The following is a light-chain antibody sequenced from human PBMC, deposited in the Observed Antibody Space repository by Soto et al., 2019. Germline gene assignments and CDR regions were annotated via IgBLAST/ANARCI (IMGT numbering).Light chain of an antibody. CDR1: QSISND. V-gene: IGKV3-15*01. CDR3: QHYTVWPWT. J-gene: IGKJ1*01. Sequence: EIVMTQSPATLSVSPGERATLSCRASQSISNDLAWYQQKPGQAPRLLIYGASTRATGFPARFSGSGSGTDFTLNISSLQSEDFAVYFCQHYTVWPWTFGQGTKVEIK. CDR2: GAS.